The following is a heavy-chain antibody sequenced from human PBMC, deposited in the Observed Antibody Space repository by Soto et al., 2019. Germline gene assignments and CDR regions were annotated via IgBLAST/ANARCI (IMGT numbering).Heavy chain of an antibody. CDR3: ARTYYYGSGSLYYFDY. V-gene: IGHV4-59*01. Sequence: PSETLSLTCTVSGGSISSYYWSWIRQPPGKGLEWIGYIYYSGSTNYNPSLKSRVTISVDTSKNQFSLKLSSVTAADTAVYYCARTYYYGSGSLYYFDYWGQGTLVTVSS. CDR1: GGSISSYY. J-gene: IGHJ4*02. D-gene: IGHD3-10*01. CDR2: IYYSGST.